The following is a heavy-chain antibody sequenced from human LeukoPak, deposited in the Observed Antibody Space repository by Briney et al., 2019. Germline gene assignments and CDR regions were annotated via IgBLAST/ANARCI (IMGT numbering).Heavy chain of an antibody. CDR1: GYSFTSYW. CDR3: AGRISPGYFDL. J-gene: IGHJ2*01. V-gene: IGHV5-51*01. CDR2: IYPGDSDT. Sequence: GESLQISCKGSGYSFTSYWIGWVRPRPGKGLEWMGIIYPGDSDTRYNPSFQGQVTLSADKSISTAYLQWSSLKASVTAMYYCAGRISPGYFDLWGRGTLVTVSS.